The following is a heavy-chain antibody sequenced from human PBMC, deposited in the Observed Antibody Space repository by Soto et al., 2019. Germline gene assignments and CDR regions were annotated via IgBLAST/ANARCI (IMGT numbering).Heavy chain of an antibody. CDR3: ASPDYDILTGPNWYFDL. J-gene: IGHJ2*01. V-gene: IGHV4-4*02. CDR2: IYHSGST. D-gene: IGHD3-9*01. CDR1: GGSISSSNW. Sequence: QVQLQESGPGLVKPSGTLSLTCAVSGGSISSSNWWSWVRQPPGKGLGWIGEIYHSGSTNYNPSLKSRVTISGDKSKNQFSLRLSSVTAADTAVYYCASPDYDILTGPNWYFDLWGRGTLVTVSS.